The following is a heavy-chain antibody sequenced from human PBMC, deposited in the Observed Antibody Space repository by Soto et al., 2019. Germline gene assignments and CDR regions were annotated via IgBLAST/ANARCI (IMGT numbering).Heavy chain of an antibody. D-gene: IGHD2-15*01. CDR3: AMYCSGGSCYSYYFDY. CDR2: IIPILGIA. V-gene: IGHV1-69*02. Sequence: GASVKVSCKASGGTLSSYTISWVRQAPGQGLEWMGRIIPILGIANYAQKFQGRVTITADKSTSTAYMELSSLRSEDTAVYYCAMYCSGGSCYSYYFDYWGQGTLVTVSS. J-gene: IGHJ4*02. CDR1: GGTLSSYT.